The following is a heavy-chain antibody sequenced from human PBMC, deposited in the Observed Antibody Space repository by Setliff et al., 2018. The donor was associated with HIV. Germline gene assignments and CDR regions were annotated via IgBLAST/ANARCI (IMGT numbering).Heavy chain of an antibody. J-gene: IGHJ4*02. CDR1: GYTFTTYY. V-gene: IGHV1-46*01. CDR2: INPSVGST. Sequence: ASVKVSCKASGYTFTTYYMHWVRQAPGQGLEWMAVINPSVGSTNFAQMFQGRVTMTRDTSTSTVYMELSSLRSEDTAVYYCARDKYSSSENFDYWGQGTLVTVSS. D-gene: IGHD6-6*01. CDR3: ARDKYSSSENFDY.